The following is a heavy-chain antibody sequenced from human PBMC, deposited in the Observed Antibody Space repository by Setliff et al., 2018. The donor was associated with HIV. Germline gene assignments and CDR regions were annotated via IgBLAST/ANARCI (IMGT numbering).Heavy chain of an antibody. CDR1: RGSISRYY. CDR3: ARDRPPSTVDMLGAFDR. J-gene: IGHJ3*02. Sequence: SETLSLTCTVSRGSISRYYWSWIRQPPGKGLEWIGYIYYTGTTKYNPSLKSRVTMSVDTSKNQLSLKQSSLTAADTAVYYCARDRPPSTVDMLGAFDRWGQGTMVTVSS. D-gene: IGHD4-17*01. CDR2: IYYTGTT. V-gene: IGHV4-59*01.